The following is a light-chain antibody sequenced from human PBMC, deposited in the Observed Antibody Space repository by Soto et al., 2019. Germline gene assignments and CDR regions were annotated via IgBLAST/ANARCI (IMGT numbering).Light chain of an antibody. J-gene: IGKJ4*01. CDR2: DAS. CDR3: QQYDNLPLT. CDR1: QDISTY. V-gene: IGKV1-33*01. Sequence: DIQMTQSPSSLSASVGDRVTITCQASQDISTYLNWYQQKPGKAPKLLIYDASNLETGVPSRFSGSGSGTDFNFTISSLQPEDIATYYCQQYDNLPLTFGGGTKVEIK.